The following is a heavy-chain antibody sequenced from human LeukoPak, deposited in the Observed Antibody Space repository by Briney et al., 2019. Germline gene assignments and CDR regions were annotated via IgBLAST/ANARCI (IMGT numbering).Heavy chain of an antibody. J-gene: IGHJ5*02. D-gene: IGHD3-22*01. CDR1: GGTFSSYA. Sequence: ASVKVSCKASGGTFSSYAISWVRQAPGQGLEWMGGIIPIFGTANYAQKFQGRVTITADKSTSTAYMELSSLRSEDTAVYYSARKVPNDSSGYYYRGQFDPWGQGTLVTVSS. CDR3: ARKVPNDSSGYYYRGQFDP. V-gene: IGHV1-69*06. CDR2: IIPIFGTA.